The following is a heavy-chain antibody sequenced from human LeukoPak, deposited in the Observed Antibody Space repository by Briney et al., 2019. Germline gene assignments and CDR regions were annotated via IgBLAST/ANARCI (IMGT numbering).Heavy chain of an antibody. D-gene: IGHD5-18*01. Sequence: GRSLRLSCAASGFTFSDYYMIWIRQAPGKGLEWLSYISSSGDTTYYADSVKGRFTISRDNAKNTLYLQMNSLRAEDTAVYYCAREWSGYAFDIWGQGTMVTVSS. CDR2: ISSSGDTT. CDR1: GFTFSDYY. CDR3: AREWSGYAFDI. J-gene: IGHJ3*02. V-gene: IGHV3-11*04.